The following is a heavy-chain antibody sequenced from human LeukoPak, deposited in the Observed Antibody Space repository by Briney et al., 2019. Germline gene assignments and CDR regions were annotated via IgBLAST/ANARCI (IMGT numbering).Heavy chain of an antibody. D-gene: IGHD1-26*01. J-gene: IGHJ4*02. Sequence: PGGSLRLSCAASGFTFSSYSMNWVRQAPGKGLEWVSSISSSSSYIYYADSVKGRFTISRDNAKNSLYLQMNSLRAEDTAVYYCAREWSGSFSFDYWGQGTLVTVSS. CDR3: AREWSGSFSFDY. CDR1: GFTFSSYS. CDR2: ISSSSSYI. V-gene: IGHV3-21*01.